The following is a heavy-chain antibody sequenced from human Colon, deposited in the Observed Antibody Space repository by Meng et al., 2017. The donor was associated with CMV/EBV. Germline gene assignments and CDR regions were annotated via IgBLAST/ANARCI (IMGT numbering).Heavy chain of an antibody. CDR1: GFTFSSYN. CDR2: ISSSGSYI. D-gene: IGHD1-26*01. J-gene: IGHJ3*02. CDR3: ARDFGVGATRGGAFDI. Sequence: GESLKISCAASGFTFSSYNMNWVRQAPGKGLEWVSFISSSGSYIYYADSVKGRFTISRDNAKNSLYLQMNSLRAEDTAVYYCARDFGVGATRGGAFDIWGQGTMVTVSS. V-gene: IGHV3-21*01.